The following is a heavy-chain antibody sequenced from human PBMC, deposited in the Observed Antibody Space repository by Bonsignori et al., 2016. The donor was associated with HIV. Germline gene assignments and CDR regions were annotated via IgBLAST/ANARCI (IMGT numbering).Heavy chain of an antibody. V-gene: IGHV1-46*01. D-gene: IGHD6-13*01. CDR2: INPSGGAP. Sequence: WVRQAPGQGLEWMGLINPSGGAPTYPQKFQGRVTMTRDTSTSRVYLELSSLRFEDTAVYYCARRAGIYESSWYELDYWGQGTLVTVSS. J-gene: IGHJ4*02. CDR3: ARRAGIYESSWYELDY.